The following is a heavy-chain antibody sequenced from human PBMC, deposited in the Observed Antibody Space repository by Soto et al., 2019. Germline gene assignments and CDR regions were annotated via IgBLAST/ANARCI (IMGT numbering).Heavy chain of an antibody. D-gene: IGHD1-1*01. V-gene: IGHV5-51*01. CDR3: ASKKKTSDAFDI. CDR1: GYSFTPFW. CDR2: IYPGDSDT. Sequence: EVQLVQSGAEVKKPGESLKISCKASGYSFTPFWIGWVRQMPGKGLEWMGFIYPGDSDTRYSPSFQDQVTISADKSINTAYLQWSSQKASDTAMYYCASKKKTSDAFDIWGQGTMVTVSS. J-gene: IGHJ3*02.